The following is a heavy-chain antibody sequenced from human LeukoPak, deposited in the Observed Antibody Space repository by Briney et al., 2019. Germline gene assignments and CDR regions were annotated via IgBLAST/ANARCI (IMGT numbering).Heavy chain of an antibody. Sequence: GGSLRLSCAASGFTFSSYAMSWVRQAPGQGLEWVSAISGSGGSTYYADSVKGRFTISRDNSKNTLYLRMNSLRAEDTAVYYCAKLNYDFWSGYYSGAFDIWGQGTMVTVSS. D-gene: IGHD3-3*01. J-gene: IGHJ3*02. CDR1: GFTFSSYA. CDR3: AKLNYDFWSGYYSGAFDI. V-gene: IGHV3-23*01. CDR2: ISGSGGST.